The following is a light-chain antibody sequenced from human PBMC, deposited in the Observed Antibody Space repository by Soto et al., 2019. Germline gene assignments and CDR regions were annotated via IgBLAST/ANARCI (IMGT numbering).Light chain of an antibody. Sequence: QSVLTQPPSVSAAPGQKVTGSCSGSSSNIGSNFVCWYQQLPGTAPKLLIYDNNKRPSGIPDRFSGSRSGTSATLGITGLQTGDEAEYYCGTWDNSLSGVVFGGGTKLTVL. CDR1: SSNIGSNF. J-gene: IGLJ2*01. CDR2: DNN. CDR3: GTWDNSLSGVV. V-gene: IGLV1-51*01.